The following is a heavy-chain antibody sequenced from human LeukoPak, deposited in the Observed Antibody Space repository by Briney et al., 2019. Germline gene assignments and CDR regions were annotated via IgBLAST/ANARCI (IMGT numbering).Heavy chain of an antibody. CDR3: AKPHHYYDSSGYYSHYFDY. V-gene: IGHV3-23*01. J-gene: IGHJ4*02. CDR1: GFTFSSYA. CDR2: ISGSGGST. D-gene: IGHD3-22*01. Sequence: GGSLRLSCAASGFTFSSYAMSWVRQAPGKGLEWVSAISGSGGSTYYADSVKGRFTISRDNSKNTLYLQMNSLRAEDTAVYYCAKPHHYYDSSGYYSHYFDYWGQGTLVTVSS.